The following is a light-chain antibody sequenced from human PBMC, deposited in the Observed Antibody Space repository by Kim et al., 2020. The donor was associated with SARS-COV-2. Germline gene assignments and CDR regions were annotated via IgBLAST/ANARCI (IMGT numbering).Light chain of an antibody. CDR2: YDS. CDR1: TIGVHS. V-gene: IGLV3-21*01. CDR3: QVWDTDTDHYV. J-gene: IGLJ1*01. Sequence: APGQTARIACGVNTIGVHSVHWYQPKRGQAPVLVIYYDSDPPSGIPERFSGSESANTATLTISRVEAGDEADYYCQVWDTDTDHYVFGTGTKVTVL.